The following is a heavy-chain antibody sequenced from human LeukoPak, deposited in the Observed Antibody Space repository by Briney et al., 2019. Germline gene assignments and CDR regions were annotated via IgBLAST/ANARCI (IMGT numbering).Heavy chain of an antibody. Sequence: ASETLSLNCAVYGGSFSGYYWSWIRQPPGKGLEWIGEINHSGSTNYNPSLKSRVTISVDTSKNQFSLKLSSVTAADTAVYYCAAAFKYISSVISVGYWGQGTLVTVSS. J-gene: IGHJ4*02. CDR3: AAAFKYISSVISVGY. V-gene: IGHV4-34*01. CDR2: INHSGST. D-gene: IGHD6-13*01. CDR1: GGSFSGYY.